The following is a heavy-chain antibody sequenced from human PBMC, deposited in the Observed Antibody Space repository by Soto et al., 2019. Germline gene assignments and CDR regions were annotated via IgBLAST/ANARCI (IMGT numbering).Heavy chain of an antibody. D-gene: IGHD2-15*01. J-gene: IGHJ5*02. CDR1: GYTFTSYD. Sequence: GASVKVSCKASGYTFTSYDINWVRQANGKRLERMGWMNPNSGNTGYAQKFQGRVTMTRNTSISTAYMELSSLRSEDTAVYYCARVSNGYCSGGSCSFDPWGQGTLVTVSS. CDR3: ARVSNGYCSGGSCSFDP. V-gene: IGHV1-8*01. CDR2: MNPNSGNT.